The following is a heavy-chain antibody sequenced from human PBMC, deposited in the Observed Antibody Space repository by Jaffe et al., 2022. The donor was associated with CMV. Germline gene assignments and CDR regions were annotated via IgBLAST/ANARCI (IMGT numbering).Heavy chain of an antibody. D-gene: IGHD3-22*01. V-gene: IGHV1-2*02. CDR1: GYTFTGYY. CDR3: AREVVYYDSSGYYFYWYFDL. J-gene: IGHJ2*01. Sequence: QVQLVQSGAEVKKPGASVKVSCKASGYTFTGYYMHWVRQAPGQGLEWMGWINPNSGGTNYAQKFQGRVTMTRDTSISTAYMELSRLRSDDTAVYYCAREVVYYDSSGYYFYWYFDLWGRGTLVTVSS. CDR2: INPNSGGT.